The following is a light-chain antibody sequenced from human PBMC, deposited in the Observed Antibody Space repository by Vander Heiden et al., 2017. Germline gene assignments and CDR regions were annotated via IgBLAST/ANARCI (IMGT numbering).Light chain of an antibody. V-gene: IGKV1-5*01. CDR1: QSISSW. Sequence: DIQMTQSPSTLSASVGDRVTITCRASQSISSWLAWYQQKPGKAPKLLIYDASSLESGVPSRFSGSGSGTEFTLTISSLQPDDFATYYCQQDNSSPITFGGGTKVXIK. J-gene: IGKJ4*01. CDR3: QQDNSSPIT. CDR2: DAS.